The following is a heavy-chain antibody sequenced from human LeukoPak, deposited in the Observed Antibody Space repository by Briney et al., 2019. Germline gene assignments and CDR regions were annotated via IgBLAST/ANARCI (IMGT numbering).Heavy chain of an antibody. V-gene: IGHV3-43*01. J-gene: IGHJ6*02. D-gene: IGHD6-13*01. CDR3: AKGDGTWYGMDV. CDR1: GFTFDDYT. CDR2: ISWDDGST. Sequence: PGGSLRLSCAASGFTFDDYTMHWVRQAPGKGLEWVSLISWDDGSTYYADSVKGRFTISRDNSKNSLYLQMNSLRTEDTALYYCAKGDGTWYGMDVWGQGTTVTVSS.